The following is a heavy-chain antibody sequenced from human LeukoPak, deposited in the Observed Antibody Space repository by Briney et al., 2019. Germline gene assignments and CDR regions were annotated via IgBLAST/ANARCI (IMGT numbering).Heavy chain of an antibody. Sequence: SVKVSCKAPGGTFSSYAISWVRQAPGQGLEWIAGIRPIFGTAHYAQTFQGRVTVTSHVSTSTAYMELSSLRSEDTAVYYCARDLGGITMMDWGQGTLVTVSS. CDR1: GGTFSSYA. V-gene: IGHV1-69*13. CDR3: ARDLGGITMMD. D-gene: IGHD3-22*01. CDR2: IRPIFGTA. J-gene: IGHJ4*02.